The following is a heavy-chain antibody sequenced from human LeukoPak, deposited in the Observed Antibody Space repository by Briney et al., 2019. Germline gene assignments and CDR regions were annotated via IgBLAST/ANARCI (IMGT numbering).Heavy chain of an antibody. Sequence: ASVKVSCKVSGYTLTELSMHWVRQAPGKGLEWMGGFDPEDGETIYAQKFQGRVTMTEDTSTDTAYMELSSLRSEDTAVYYCATGIWFWESGEAFDIWGQGTMVTVSS. V-gene: IGHV1-24*01. J-gene: IGHJ3*02. CDR2: FDPEDGET. CDR1: GYTLTELS. D-gene: IGHD3-10*01. CDR3: ATGIWFWESGEAFDI.